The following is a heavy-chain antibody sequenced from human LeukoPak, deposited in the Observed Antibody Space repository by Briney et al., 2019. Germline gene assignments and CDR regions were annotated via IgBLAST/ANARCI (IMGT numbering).Heavy chain of an antibody. V-gene: IGHV4-38-2*02. D-gene: IGHD3-16*01. CDR3: ARVWGLRLDP. CDR2: IYHSGST. CDR1: GYSISSGYY. Sequence: PSETLSLTCTVSGYSISSGYYWGWIRQPPGKGLEWIGSIYHSGSTYYNPSLKSRVTISVDTSKNQFSLKLSSVTAADTAVYYCARVWGLRLDPWGQGTLVTVSS. J-gene: IGHJ5*02.